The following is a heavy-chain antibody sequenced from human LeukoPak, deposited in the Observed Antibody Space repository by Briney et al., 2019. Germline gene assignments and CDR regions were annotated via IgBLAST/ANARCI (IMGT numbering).Heavy chain of an antibody. CDR2: ISWNSGSI. CDR3: AKDKYSSSRLFDY. V-gene: IGHV3-9*01. Sequence: GRSLRLSCAASGFTFDDYAMHWVRQAPGKGLEWVSGISWNSGSIGYADSVKGRFTISRDNAKNSLYLQMNSLRAEDTALYYCAKDKYSSSRLFDYWGQGTLVTVSS. CDR1: GFTFDDYA. D-gene: IGHD6-13*01. J-gene: IGHJ4*02.